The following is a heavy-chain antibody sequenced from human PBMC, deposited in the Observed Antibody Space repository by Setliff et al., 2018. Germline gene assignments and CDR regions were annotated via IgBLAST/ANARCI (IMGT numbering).Heavy chain of an antibody. Sequence: ASVKVSCKASGYTFTSYGISWVRQAPGQGLEWMGWVDPHGGGTNFAQKFQGRVTVTTDTSINAAYLELRSLTSDDTAVYYCSRGRRGSTWTSDSWGQGTLVTVSS. D-gene: IGHD6-13*01. CDR1: GYTFTSYG. CDR2: VDPHGGGT. J-gene: IGHJ4*02. V-gene: IGHV1-2*02. CDR3: SRGRRGSTWTSDS.